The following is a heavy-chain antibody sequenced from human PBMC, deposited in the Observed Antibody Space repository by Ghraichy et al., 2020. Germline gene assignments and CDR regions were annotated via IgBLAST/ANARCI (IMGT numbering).Heavy chain of an antibody. CDR1: GFTFSNAW. Sequence: SLRLSCAASGFTFSNAWMNWVRQAPGKGLEWVGLIKSKYNGGTIDYAALVEGRFTISREDSKNTVYLQMNSLKTEDTAVYFCATGGYYLDYWGQGILVTVSS. CDR2: IKSKYNGGTI. J-gene: IGHJ4*02. CDR3: ATGGYYLDY. V-gene: IGHV3-15*07. D-gene: IGHD3-22*01.